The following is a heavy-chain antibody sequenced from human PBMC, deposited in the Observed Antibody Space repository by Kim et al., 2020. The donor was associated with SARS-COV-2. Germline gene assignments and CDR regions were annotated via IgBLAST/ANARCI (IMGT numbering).Heavy chain of an antibody. Sequence: SETLSLTCTVSGGSISSYYWNWIRQPPGRGLEWIGYIYHSGSTNYNPSLKSRVTRSVDTSKNQVSLKLSSVTAADTAIYYCARRDGGSSWKYWYFDPWGRGTRVTVSS. CDR3: ARRDGGSSWKYWYFDP. CDR2: IYHSGST. D-gene: IGHD6-13*01. V-gene: IGHV4-59*08. J-gene: IGHJ2*01. CDR1: GGSISSYY.